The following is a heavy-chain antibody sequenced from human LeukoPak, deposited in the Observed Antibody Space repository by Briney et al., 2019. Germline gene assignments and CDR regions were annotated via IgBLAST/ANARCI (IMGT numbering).Heavy chain of an antibody. Sequence: PGGSLRLSCAASGFTFISYAMHWVRQAPGKGLEWVAVTSYDGNNEYYADSVKGRFTISRDNSKNTLYLQINSLRPEDTAVYYCARDGSQWLLYYYMDVWGRGTTVTVSS. CDR1: GFTFISYA. CDR3: ARDGSQWLLYYYMDV. CDR2: TSYDGNNE. D-gene: IGHD3-22*01. J-gene: IGHJ6*03. V-gene: IGHV3-30-3*01.